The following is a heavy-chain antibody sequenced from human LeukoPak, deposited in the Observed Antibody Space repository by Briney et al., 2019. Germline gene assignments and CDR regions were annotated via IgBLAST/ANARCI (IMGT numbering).Heavy chain of an antibody. J-gene: IGHJ4*02. Sequence: GGSLRLSCAASGFTFSTYAMSWVRQAPGKGLEWVSLISGSGGGTYYANSVKGRFTISRDNSKNTLYLQMDSLRTEDAAVYYCAKERATTTTFDYWGQGTLITVSS. CDR3: AKERATTTTFDY. CDR1: GFTFSTYA. CDR2: ISGSGGGT. D-gene: IGHD1-26*01. V-gene: IGHV3-23*01.